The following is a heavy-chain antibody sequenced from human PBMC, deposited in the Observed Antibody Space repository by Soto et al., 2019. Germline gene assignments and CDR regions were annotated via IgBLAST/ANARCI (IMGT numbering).Heavy chain of an antibody. V-gene: IGHV1-2*04. CDR3: ARERRAIAARHRRARYNWFDP. D-gene: IGHD6-6*01. CDR1: GYTFTGYY. CDR2: INPNRGCT. Sequence: ASVKVSCKASGYTFTGYYMHGVRQPPGQGVEWMGGINPNRGCTNYAEKFQGWVTVARDTPISTAYMEMSRLRSDDTAVYYCARERRAIAARHRRARYNWFDPWGQGTLVTVSS. J-gene: IGHJ5*02.